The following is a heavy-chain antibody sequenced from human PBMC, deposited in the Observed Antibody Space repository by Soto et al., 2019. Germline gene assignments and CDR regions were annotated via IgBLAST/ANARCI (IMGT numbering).Heavy chain of an antibody. CDR1: GFTFSSYG. Sequence: GGSLRLSCVASGFTFSSYGIHWVRQAPGKGLEWVGVISSDGETKYYADSVKGRFTISRDNSKNTLYLQMNSLRAEDTAVYYCSYYGSGSYSTTGLLGYWGQGTLVTVSS. CDR3: SYYGSGSYSTTGLLGY. CDR2: ISSDGETK. J-gene: IGHJ4*02. D-gene: IGHD3-10*01. V-gene: IGHV3-30*03.